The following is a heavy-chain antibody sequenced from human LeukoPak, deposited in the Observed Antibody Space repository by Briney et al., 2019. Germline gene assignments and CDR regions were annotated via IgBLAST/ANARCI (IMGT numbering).Heavy chain of an antibody. CDR1: GFTLTSYT. Sequence: GSLRLSCATSGFTLTSYTMHWVRQAPGKGLEWVAVVSYDGTKISYADSVKGRFTISRDNAKNSLYLQMNSLRAEDTAVYYCARNTIFGVVIDYWGQGTLVTVSS. D-gene: IGHD3-3*01. CDR3: ARNTIFGVVIDY. V-gene: IGHV3-30-3*01. CDR2: VSYDGTKI. J-gene: IGHJ4*02.